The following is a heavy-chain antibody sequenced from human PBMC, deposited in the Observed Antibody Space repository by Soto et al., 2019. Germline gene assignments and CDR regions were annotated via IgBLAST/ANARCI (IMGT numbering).Heavy chain of an antibody. CDR1: GYDFNIYG. CDR2: ISGLNGNT. Sequence: QEQLVQSGGEVRRPGASVKVSCTSIGYDFNIYGISWVRQAPGQGLEWMGWISGLNGNTRYAEKFQDRVTLTADTATSTAYMEMRSLRPDDTAEYYCVRGPQFWGQGILVTVSS. J-gene: IGHJ4*02. V-gene: IGHV1-18*01. CDR3: VRGPQF.